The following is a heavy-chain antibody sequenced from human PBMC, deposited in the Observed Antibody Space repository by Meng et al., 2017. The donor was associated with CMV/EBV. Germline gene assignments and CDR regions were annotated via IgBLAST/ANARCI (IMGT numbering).Heavy chain of an antibody. J-gene: IGHJ4*02. Sequence: QVQLVQSGAEVKKPGASVKVSCKASGYTFTSYGINWVRQAPGQRLEWMGMINLVDGNTNVAHKLQGRLSMTRDTSTSTVYMDLSSLRSEDTAMYYCAREYPATWYFDHWGQGTLVTVSS. D-gene: IGHD2-15*01. CDR1: GYTFTSYG. CDR3: AREYPATWYFDH. V-gene: IGHV1-46*04. CDR2: INLVDGNT.